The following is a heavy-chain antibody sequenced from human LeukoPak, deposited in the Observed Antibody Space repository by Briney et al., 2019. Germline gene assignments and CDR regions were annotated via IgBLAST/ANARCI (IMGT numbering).Heavy chain of an antibody. Sequence: SETLSLTCTVPGGSIISYYWSWIRSPPGKGLEWIGYIYYSGSTNYNPSLKSRVTISVDTSKNQFSLKLSSVTAADTAVYYCARDIAAAAGWFDPWGQGTLVTVSS. J-gene: IGHJ5*02. V-gene: IGHV4-59*01. CDR2: IYYSGST. CDR3: ARDIAAAAGWFDP. CDR1: GGSIISYY. D-gene: IGHD6-13*01.